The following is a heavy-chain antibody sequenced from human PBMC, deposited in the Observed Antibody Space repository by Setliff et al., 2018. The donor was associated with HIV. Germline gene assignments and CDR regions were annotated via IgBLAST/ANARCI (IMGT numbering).Heavy chain of an antibody. CDR1: GYTFTGYY. Sequence: VKVSCKASGYTFTGYYMHWVRQAPGQGLEWMGWINPNSGGTNYAQKLQGRVTMTRDTSITTAYMELSRLKSDDTAVYYCARGATTAGLIDYWGQGTLVTVSS. D-gene: IGHD4-4*01. CDR3: ARGATTAGLIDY. CDR2: INPNSGGT. J-gene: IGHJ4*02. V-gene: IGHV1-2*02.